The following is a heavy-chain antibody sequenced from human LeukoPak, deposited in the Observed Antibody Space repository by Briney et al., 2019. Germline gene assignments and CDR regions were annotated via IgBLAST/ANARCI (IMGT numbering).Heavy chain of an antibody. Sequence: SVKVSCKASGGTFSSYAISWVRQAPGQGLEWMGGIIPIFGTANYAQKFQGRVTITADESTSTAYMVLSSLRSEDTAVYYCASRVTMVRGVIGYFDYWGQGTLVTVSS. D-gene: IGHD3-10*01. J-gene: IGHJ4*02. V-gene: IGHV1-69*13. CDR3: ASRVTMVRGVIGYFDY. CDR1: GGTFSSYA. CDR2: IIPIFGTA.